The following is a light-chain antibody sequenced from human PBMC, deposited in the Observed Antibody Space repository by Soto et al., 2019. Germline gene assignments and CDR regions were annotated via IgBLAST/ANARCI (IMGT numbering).Light chain of an antibody. CDR1: QTIISW. CDR3: QHYNSYSEA. CDR2: KAS. J-gene: IGKJ1*01. V-gene: IGKV1-5*03. Sequence: IQMPQSPSTLSGSVGDRVTITCRASQTIISWLAWYQQKPGKAPKLLIYKASTLKSGVPSRFSGSGSGTEFTLTISSLQPDDFATYYCQHYNSYSEAFGQRTKVDI.